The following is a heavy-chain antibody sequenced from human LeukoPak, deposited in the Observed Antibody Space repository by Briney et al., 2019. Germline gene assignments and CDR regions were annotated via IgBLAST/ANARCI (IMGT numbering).Heavy chain of an antibody. CDR2: ISGSGGST. J-gene: IGHJ4*02. D-gene: IGHD3-10*01. Sequence: GGSLRLSCAASGFTVSSNYMSWVRQAPGKGLEWVSAISGSGGSTYYADSVKGRFTISRDNSKNTLYLQMNSLRAEDTAVYYCAKEVRLLWFGEGVYWGQGTLVTVSS. V-gene: IGHV3-23*01. CDR1: GFTVSSNY. CDR3: AKEVRLLWFGEGVY.